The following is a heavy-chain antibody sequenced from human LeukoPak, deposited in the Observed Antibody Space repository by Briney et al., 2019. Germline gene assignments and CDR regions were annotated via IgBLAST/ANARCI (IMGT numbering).Heavy chain of an antibody. CDR1: GYSFINYW. Sequence: GESLKIFCKGSGYSFINYWIGWVRQMPGKGLEWMGIIYPADSETRYSPSFQGQVTISADKSISTAYLQWSSLKASDTAMYYCARRYSNYGDWLDPWGQGTPVTVSS. CDR3: ARRYSNYGDWLDP. V-gene: IGHV5-51*01. D-gene: IGHD4-11*01. CDR2: IYPADSET. J-gene: IGHJ5*02.